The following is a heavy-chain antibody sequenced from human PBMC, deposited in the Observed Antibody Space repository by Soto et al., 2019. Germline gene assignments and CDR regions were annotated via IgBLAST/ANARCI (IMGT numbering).Heavy chain of an antibody. V-gene: IGHV3-72*01. CDR1: GFTSSDHY. Sequence: PGGSLRLSCAASGFTSSDHYVDWVRQAPGKGLEWVGRTRNKANSYTTEYAASVKARFTISRDDSRNSLYLQMNNLKTEDTAIYYCARSDSSGYLHYWGQGT. CDR3: ARSDSSGYLHY. CDR2: TRNKANSYTT. D-gene: IGHD3-22*01. J-gene: IGHJ4*02.